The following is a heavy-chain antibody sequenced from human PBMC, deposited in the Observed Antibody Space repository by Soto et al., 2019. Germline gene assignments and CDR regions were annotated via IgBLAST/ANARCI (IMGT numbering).Heavy chain of an antibody. J-gene: IGHJ4*02. V-gene: IGHV4-34*01. CDR3: ARTRGPRNY. CDR2: INHSGST. Sequence: SETLSLTCAVYGGSFSGYYWSWIRQPPGKGLEWIGEINHSGSTNYNPSLKSRVTISVDTSKNQFSLKLSSVTAADTAVYYCARTRGPRNYWGQGTLVTVSS. CDR1: GGSFSGYY. D-gene: IGHD2-2*01.